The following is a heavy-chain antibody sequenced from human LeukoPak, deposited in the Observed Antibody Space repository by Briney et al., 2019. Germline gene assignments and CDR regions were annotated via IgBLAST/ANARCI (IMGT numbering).Heavy chain of an antibody. Sequence: SETLSLTCVVSGGSFSGYYWSWIRQPPGKGLEWIGEINHSGSTNYNPSLKSRVTISVDTSKNQFSLKLSSVTAADTAVYSCARGLKVDTAMVRAFDIWGQGTMVTVSS. CDR3: ARGLKVDTAMVRAFDI. D-gene: IGHD5-18*01. CDR1: GGSFSGYY. J-gene: IGHJ3*02. CDR2: INHSGST. V-gene: IGHV4-34*01.